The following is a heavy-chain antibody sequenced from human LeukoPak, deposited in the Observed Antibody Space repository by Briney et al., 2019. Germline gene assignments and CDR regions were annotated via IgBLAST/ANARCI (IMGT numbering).Heavy chain of an antibody. CDR2: ISGSGGST. Sequence: PGGSLRLSCAASGFTFSSYWMHWVRQAPGKGLEWVSAISGSGGSTYYADSVKGRFTISRDNSKNTLYLQMNSLRAEDTAVYYCAKAPGGYDSSGYYLGYWGQGTLVTVSS. D-gene: IGHD3-22*01. J-gene: IGHJ4*02. V-gene: IGHV3-23*01. CDR3: AKAPGGYDSSGYYLGY. CDR1: GFTFSSYW.